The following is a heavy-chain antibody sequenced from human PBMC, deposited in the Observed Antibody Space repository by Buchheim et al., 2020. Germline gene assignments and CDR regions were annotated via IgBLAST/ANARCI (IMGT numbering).Heavy chain of an antibody. CDR1: GGSIGNHY. V-gene: IGHV4-59*11. J-gene: IGHJ4*02. CDR2: IYYSGST. CDR3: ARGTVYGGIGF. D-gene: IGHD2-8*01. Sequence: QVQLQESGPGLVRPSETLSLTCTVSGGSIGNHYWTWIRQPPGKGLEWIGYIYYSGSTNYNPSLKSRVALSLDTSKHQVSLNLASVTAADTAIYYCARGTVYGGIGFWGQGTL.